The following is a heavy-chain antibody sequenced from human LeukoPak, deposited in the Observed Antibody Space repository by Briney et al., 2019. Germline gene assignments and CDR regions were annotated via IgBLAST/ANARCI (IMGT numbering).Heavy chain of an antibody. V-gene: IGHV1-18*01. CDR2: ISAYNGKT. Sequence: ASVKVSCKASGYPFTSYGITWVRQAPGQGLEWMGWISAYNGKTNYAQKLQGRVTMTTDTSTSTAYMELRSLRSDDTAVYYCARGISSSWPKYYYYYMDVWGKGTTVTISS. CDR3: ARGISSSWPKYYYYYMDV. D-gene: IGHD6-13*01. J-gene: IGHJ6*03. CDR1: GYPFTSYG.